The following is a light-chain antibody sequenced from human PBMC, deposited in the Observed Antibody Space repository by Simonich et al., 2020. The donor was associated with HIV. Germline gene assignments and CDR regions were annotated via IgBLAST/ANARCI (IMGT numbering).Light chain of an antibody. CDR2: DVT. V-gene: IGLV2-14*01. J-gene: IGLJ2*01. CDR3: SSYTSFTVV. CDR1: SSDVGGYSY. Sequence: QSALTQPASVSGSPGQSITISCTGTSSDVGGYSYVSWYQQHPGKAPKRMIYDVTKRPSGVSNRFSASKSGNTASLTISGLQAEDEADYYCSSYTSFTVVFGGGTKLTVL.